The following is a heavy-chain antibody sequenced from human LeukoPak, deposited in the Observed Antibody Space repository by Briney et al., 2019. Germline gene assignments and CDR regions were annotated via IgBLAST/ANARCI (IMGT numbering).Heavy chain of an antibody. CDR3: ASQGASGPLDY. CDR2: IYPGDSDT. J-gene: IGHJ4*02. V-gene: IGHV5-51*01. CDR1: GYSFTRYW. Sequence: GESLKISCKGSGYSFTRYWIAWVRQMPGKGLEWMGIIYPGDSDTKYSPSFQGHVIFSADKSISTAYLEWSSPKASDTAMYYCASQGASGPLDYWGQGTVVTVSS.